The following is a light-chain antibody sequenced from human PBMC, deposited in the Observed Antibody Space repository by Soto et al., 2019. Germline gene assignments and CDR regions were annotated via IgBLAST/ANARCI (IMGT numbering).Light chain of an antibody. Sequence: EIVLTQSPGTLSLSPGERATLSCRASQRVSSSYLAWYQQKPGQAPRLLLYGASSRAPGIPDRFSGSGSGTDFTLTISRLEPEDFAVYYCQQYGSSPLTFGGGTKVEIK. CDR1: QRVSSSY. CDR3: QQYGSSPLT. CDR2: GAS. V-gene: IGKV3-20*01. J-gene: IGKJ4*01.